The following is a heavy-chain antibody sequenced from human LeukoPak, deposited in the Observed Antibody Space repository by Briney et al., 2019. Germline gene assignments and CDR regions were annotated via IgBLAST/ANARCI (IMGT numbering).Heavy chain of an antibody. CDR3: AKARCGGGSCYSVGRDWFNP. V-gene: IGHV3-23*01. CDR2: ISGSGGST. CDR1: GFTVSSNY. Sequence: GGSLRLSCAASGFTVSSNYMSWVRQAPGKGLEWVSAISGSGGSTYYADSVKGRFTISRDNSKNTLYLQMNSLRAEDTAVYYCAKARCGGGSCYSVGRDWFNPWGQGTLVTVSS. D-gene: IGHD2-15*01. J-gene: IGHJ5*02.